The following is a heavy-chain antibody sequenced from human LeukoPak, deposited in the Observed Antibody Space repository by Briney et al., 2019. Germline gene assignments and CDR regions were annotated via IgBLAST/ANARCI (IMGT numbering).Heavy chain of an antibody. CDR3: ARGVVSYYYYYMDV. J-gene: IGHJ6*03. D-gene: IGHD2-15*01. CDR1: GYTFTTYG. Sequence: ASVKVPCKASGYTFTTYGISWVRQAPGQGLEWMGWISAYNGNTNYAQKLQGRVTMTTDTSTSTAYMELRSLRSDDTAVYYCARGVVSYYYYYMDVWGKGTTVTVSS. V-gene: IGHV1-18*01. CDR2: ISAYNGNT.